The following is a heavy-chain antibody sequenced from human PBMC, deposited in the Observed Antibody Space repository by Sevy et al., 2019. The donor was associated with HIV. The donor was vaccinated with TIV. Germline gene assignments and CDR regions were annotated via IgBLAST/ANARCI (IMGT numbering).Heavy chain of an antibody. CDR2: IGYDGTNK. Sequence: GGSLRLSCTASGFSISGYGMHWVRQVPGKGLEWVAIIGYDGTNKDYTDSVKGRFTITRDNSKNTLYLQMNSLRVEDTAVYYWARESLAVAGIGYYFNYWGQGTLVTVSS. CDR1: GFSISGYG. D-gene: IGHD6-19*01. CDR3: ARESLAVAGIGYYFNY. V-gene: IGHV3-33*01. J-gene: IGHJ4*02.